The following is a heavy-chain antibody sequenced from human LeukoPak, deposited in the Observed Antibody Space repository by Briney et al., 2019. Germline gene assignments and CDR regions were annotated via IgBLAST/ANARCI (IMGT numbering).Heavy chain of an antibody. CDR1: GFTFSSFA. V-gene: IGHV3-23*01. J-gene: IGHJ5*02. CDR2: ISGSGGST. CDR3: AKDTLSSRPNWFDP. D-gene: IGHD6-13*01. Sequence: GGPLRSSCAAPGFTFSSFAMSWVRQAPGKGLEWVSAISGSGGSTYYADSVKGRFTISRDNSKITLYLQMNSLRAEDTAVYYCAKDTLSSRPNWFDPWGQGTLVTVSS.